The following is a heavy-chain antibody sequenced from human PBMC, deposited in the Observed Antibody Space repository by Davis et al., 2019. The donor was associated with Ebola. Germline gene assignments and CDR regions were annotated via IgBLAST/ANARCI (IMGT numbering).Heavy chain of an antibody. D-gene: IGHD6-19*01. CDR2: ISAYNGNT. Sequence: ASVKVSCKASGGTFSSYAISWVRQAPGQGLEWMGWISAYNGNTNYAQKLQGRVTMTTDTSTSTAYMELRSLRSDDTAVYYCARDRSWLGDAFDIWGQGTMVTVSS. J-gene: IGHJ3*02. CDR3: ARDRSWLGDAFDI. V-gene: IGHV1-18*01. CDR1: GGTFSSYA.